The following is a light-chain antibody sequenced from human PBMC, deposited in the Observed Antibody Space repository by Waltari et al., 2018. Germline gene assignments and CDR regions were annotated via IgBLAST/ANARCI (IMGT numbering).Light chain of an antibody. CDR3: QQYGSSPPWT. J-gene: IGKJ1*01. CDR1: QSVSSSY. V-gene: IGKV3-20*01. Sequence: EIVLTQSPGPLSLSPGERATLSCRASQSVSSSYLASYQQKPGQPPRLLSYDASCSATGIPDRFSGSGSGTDFTLTISRLEPEDCAVYYCQQYGSSPPWTFGQGTKVEIK. CDR2: DAS.